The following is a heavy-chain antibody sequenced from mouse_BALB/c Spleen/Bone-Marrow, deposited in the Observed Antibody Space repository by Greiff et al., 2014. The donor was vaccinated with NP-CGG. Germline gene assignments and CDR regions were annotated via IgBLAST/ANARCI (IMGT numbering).Heavy chain of an antibody. Sequence: QVQLQQSGAELVRPGASVKLSCKASGYTFTSYWINWVKQRPGQGLEWIGNIYPSGSYTNYNQKFKDKATLTVDKSSSTAYMQLSSPTSEDSAVYYCTRKYGPLYYFDYWGQGTTLTVSS. V-gene: IGHV1-69*02. CDR1: GYTFTSYW. CDR3: TRKYGPLYYFDY. CDR2: IYPSGSYT. J-gene: IGHJ2*01. D-gene: IGHD2-10*02.